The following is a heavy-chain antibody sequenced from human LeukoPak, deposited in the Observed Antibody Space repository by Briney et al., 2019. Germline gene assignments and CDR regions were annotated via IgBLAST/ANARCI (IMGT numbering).Heavy chain of an antibody. CDR1: GFTFSSYA. D-gene: IGHD3-16*01. CDR3: AKDSPLRTSYHGYFDY. J-gene: IGHJ4*02. V-gene: IGHV3-23*01. Sequence: PGGSLRLSCAASGFTFSSYAMSWVRQAPGKGLEWVSALTLSGTNTHYADSVKGRFTISRDISKNTVYLQMNTLRAEDTAVYYCAKDSPLRTSYHGYFDYWGQGTLVTVSS. CDR2: LTLSGTNT.